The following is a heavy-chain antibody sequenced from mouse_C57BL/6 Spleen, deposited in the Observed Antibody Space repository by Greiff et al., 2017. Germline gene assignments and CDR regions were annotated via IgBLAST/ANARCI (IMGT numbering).Heavy chain of an antibody. CDR2: IDPNSGGT. CDR1: GYSFTSYW. CDR3: SREHVCY. V-gene: IGHV1-72*01. Sequence: QVQLQQPGAELVKPGASVKMSCKASGYSFTSYWMHWVKQRPGRGLEWIGRIDPNSGGTKYNEKFKGKATLTVDQPSSTAYMQLNSLTSEDSAVYYWSREHVCYWGQGTTLTVSS. J-gene: IGHJ2*01.